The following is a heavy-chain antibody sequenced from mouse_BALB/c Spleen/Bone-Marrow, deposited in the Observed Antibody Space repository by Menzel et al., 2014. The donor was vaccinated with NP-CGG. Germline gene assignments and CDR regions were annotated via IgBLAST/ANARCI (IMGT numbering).Heavy chain of an antibody. V-gene: IGHV3-2*02. CDR2: ISYSGST. Sequence: EVKLMESGPGLVKPSQSLSLTCTVTGYSITSDYAWHWIRQFPGNKLEWMGYISYSGSTSFNPSLKSRISITRDTSKNQFFLQLKSVTTEDTATYYCARDYYGSSSYWYFDVWGAGTMVTVSS. J-gene: IGHJ1*01. D-gene: IGHD1-1*01. CDR1: GYSITSDYA. CDR3: ARDYYGSSSYWYFDV.